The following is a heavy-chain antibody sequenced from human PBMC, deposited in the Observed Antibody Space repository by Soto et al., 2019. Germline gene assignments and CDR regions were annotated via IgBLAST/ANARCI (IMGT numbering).Heavy chain of an antibody. CDR3: ARADDYKSSWFDT. CDR2: IYYSGST. Sequence: SETLSLTCIVSGGSVSSVTYYWSWIRQPPGKGLEWIGYIYYSGSTNYNPSLKGRVSMSLDTSKNQFSLKLISVTAADTAFYYCARADDYKSSWFDTWGQGTLVTVSS. CDR1: GGSVSSVTYY. V-gene: IGHV4-61*01. D-gene: IGHD4-4*01. J-gene: IGHJ5*02.